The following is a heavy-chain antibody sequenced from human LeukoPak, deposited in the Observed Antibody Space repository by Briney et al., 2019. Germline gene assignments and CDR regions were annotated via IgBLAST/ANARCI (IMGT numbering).Heavy chain of an antibody. Sequence: QPGGSLRLSCTASGFTFGDYAMTWVRQAPGKGLEWVSAISGSGGSTYYADSVKGRFTISRDNSKNTLYLQMNSLRAEDTAVYYCARVFSGTYLNYHHFDYWGQGTLVTVSS. J-gene: IGHJ4*02. CDR3: ARVFSGTYLNYHHFDY. CDR2: ISGSGGST. V-gene: IGHV3-23*01. CDR1: GFTFGDYA. D-gene: IGHD1-26*01.